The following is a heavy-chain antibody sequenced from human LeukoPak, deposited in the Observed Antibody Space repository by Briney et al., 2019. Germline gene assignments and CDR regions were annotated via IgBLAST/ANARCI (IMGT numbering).Heavy chain of an antibody. Sequence: SETLSLTCAVYGVSFSDYYWSWIRQPPGKGLEWIGEINHSRSTNYNPSLKSRVTISVDTSKNQFSLKLSSVTAADTAVYYCARGLGEFNDAFDIWGQGTMVTVSS. CDR3: ARGLGEFNDAFDI. V-gene: IGHV4-34*01. D-gene: IGHD3-10*01. CDR1: GVSFSDYY. CDR2: INHSRST. J-gene: IGHJ3*02.